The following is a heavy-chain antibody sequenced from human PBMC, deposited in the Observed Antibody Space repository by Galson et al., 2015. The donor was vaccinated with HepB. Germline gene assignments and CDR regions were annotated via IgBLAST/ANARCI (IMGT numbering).Heavy chain of an antibody. CDR3: ARSGGIAAAGTIFGDFDY. V-gene: IGHV3-53*01. Sequence: SLRLSCAASGFTVSSNYMSWVRQAPGKGLEWVSVIYSGGSTYYADSVKGRFTISRDNSKNTLYLQMNSLRAEDTAVYYCARSGGIAAAGTIFGDFDYWGQGTLVTVSS. D-gene: IGHD6-13*01. CDR1: GFTVSSNY. J-gene: IGHJ4*02. CDR2: IYSGGST.